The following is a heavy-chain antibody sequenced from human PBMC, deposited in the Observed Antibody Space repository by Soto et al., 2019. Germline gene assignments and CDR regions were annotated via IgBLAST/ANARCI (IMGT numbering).Heavy chain of an antibody. D-gene: IGHD6-19*01. J-gene: IGHJ6*02. CDR3: ARGLEQWLVYGMDV. CDR2: INHSGST. V-gene: IGHV4-34*01. CDR1: GGSFSGYY. Sequence: KTSETLSLTCAVYGGSFSGYYWSWIRQPPGKGLEWIGEINHSGSTNYNPSLKSRVTISVDTSKNQFSLKLSSVTAADMAVYYCARGLEQWLVYGMDVWGQGTTVTVPS.